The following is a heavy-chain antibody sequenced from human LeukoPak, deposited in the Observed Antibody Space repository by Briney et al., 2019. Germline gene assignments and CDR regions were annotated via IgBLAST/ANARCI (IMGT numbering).Heavy chain of an antibody. CDR3: ARYSSGWGHFDY. Sequence: SETLSLTCTVSGGSISSSSYYWGWIRQPPGTGLEWIGSIYYSGNTYYNPSLKGRVTISVDTSKIRFSLKLSSVTAADTAVYYCARYSSGWGHFDYWGQGTLVTVSS. CDR1: GGSISSSSYY. D-gene: IGHD6-19*01. CDR2: IYYSGNT. V-gene: IGHV4-39*01. J-gene: IGHJ4*02.